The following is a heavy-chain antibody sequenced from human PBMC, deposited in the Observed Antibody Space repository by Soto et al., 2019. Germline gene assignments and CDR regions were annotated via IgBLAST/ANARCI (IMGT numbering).Heavy chain of an antibody. J-gene: IGHJ4*02. CDR2: ISAYNGNT. CDR3: ARVPDYDILTGSSY. CDR1: GYTFTSYG. D-gene: IGHD3-9*01. Sequence: ASVKVSCKASGYTFTSYGISWVRQAPGQGLEWMGWISAYNGNTNYAQKLQGRVTMTTDTSTSTAYMELRSLRSDDTAVYYCARVPDYDILTGSSYWGQGTLVTVS. V-gene: IGHV1-18*01.